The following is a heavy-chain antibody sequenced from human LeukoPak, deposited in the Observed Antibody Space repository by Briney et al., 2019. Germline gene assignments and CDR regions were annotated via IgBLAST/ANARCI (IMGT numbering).Heavy chain of an antibody. J-gene: IGHJ5*02. CDR1: GYNFNDFG. D-gene: IGHD1-14*01. CDR3: AREATGRAFDP. V-gene: IGHV1-18*01. Sequence: ASVKVSCKASGYNFNDFGVTWVRQARGKGLELMGWISALTGDTNYAQKFQGRLTMTTDTSTDTAYMEMRSLRSDDTAVYYCAREATGRAFDPWGQGTLVVVSS. CDR2: ISALTGDT.